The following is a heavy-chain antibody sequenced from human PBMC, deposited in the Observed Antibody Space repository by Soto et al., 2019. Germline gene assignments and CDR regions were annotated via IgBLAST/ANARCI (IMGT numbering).Heavy chain of an antibody. CDR1: GGSIRDDTYY. J-gene: IGHJ5*02. Sequence: QLQLQESGPGLVKPSETLSLTCTVSGGSIRDDTYYWGWIRQPPGKGLEWIGSIYYSGTSSYNPSLKSPVTLSVDTPKRQLSRRLSSVTAADTAAYYCARLHCYSPNCVPLDPWGQGTLVIVSS. V-gene: IGHV4-39*01. D-gene: IGHD2-2*01. CDR2: IYYSGTS. CDR3: ARLHCYSPNCVPLDP.